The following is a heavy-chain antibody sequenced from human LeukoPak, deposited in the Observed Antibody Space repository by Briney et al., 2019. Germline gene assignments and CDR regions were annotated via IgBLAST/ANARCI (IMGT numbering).Heavy chain of an antibody. J-gene: IGHJ4*02. CDR1: GFTFSSYW. CDR2: INSDGSST. CDR3: AREEYGRYYLDY. Sequence: GGSLRLSCAASGFTFSSYWMHWVRQAPGKGLVWVSRINSDGSSTRCADSVKGRFTISRDNAKNTMYLQMNSLRVEDTAVYYCAREEYGRYYLDYWGQGTLVTVSS. V-gene: IGHV3-74*01. D-gene: IGHD1-26*01.